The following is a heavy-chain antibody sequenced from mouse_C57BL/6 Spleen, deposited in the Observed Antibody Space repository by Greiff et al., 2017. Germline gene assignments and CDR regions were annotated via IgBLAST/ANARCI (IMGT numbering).Heavy chain of an antibody. V-gene: IGHV1-15*01. CDR2: IDPETGGT. D-gene: IGHD1-1*01. CDR3: TRNYYGSSYSFDY. CDR1: GYTFTDYE. J-gene: IGHJ2*01. Sequence: VQLQQSGAELVRPGASVTLSCKASGYTFTDYEMHWVKQTPVHGLEWIGAIDPETGGTAYNQKFKGKAILTADKSSSTAYMERRSLTSEDSAVYYCTRNYYGSSYSFDYWGQGTTLTVSS.